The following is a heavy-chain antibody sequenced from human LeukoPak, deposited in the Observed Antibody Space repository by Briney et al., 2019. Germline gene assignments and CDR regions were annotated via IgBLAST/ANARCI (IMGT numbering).Heavy chain of an antibody. CDR3: AKGESYVDTACFDY. D-gene: IGHD5-18*01. Sequence: PGRSLRLSCAASGFTFDDYAMHWVRQAPGKGLEWVSGISWTSDSRGYADSVKGRFTISRDNAKHSLYLQMNSLRAEDTALYYCAKGESYVDTACFDYWGQGILVTVSS. J-gene: IGHJ4*02. CDR1: GFTFDDYA. CDR2: ISWTSDSR. V-gene: IGHV3-9*01.